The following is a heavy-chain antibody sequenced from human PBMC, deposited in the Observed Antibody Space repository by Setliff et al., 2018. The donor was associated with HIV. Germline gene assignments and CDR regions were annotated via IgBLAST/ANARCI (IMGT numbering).Heavy chain of an antibody. D-gene: IGHD3-10*01. CDR1: GFTFSSYG. V-gene: IGHV3-30*02. CDR3: AKDHYGSGSYYRGAFDI. CDR2: IRYDGSNK. J-gene: IGHJ3*02. Sequence: GESLKISCAASGFTFSSYGMHWVRQAPGKGLEWVAFIRYDGSNKYYADSVKGRFTISRDNSKNTLYLQMNSLRAEDTAVYYCAKDHYGSGSYYRGAFDIWGQGTMVTVSS.